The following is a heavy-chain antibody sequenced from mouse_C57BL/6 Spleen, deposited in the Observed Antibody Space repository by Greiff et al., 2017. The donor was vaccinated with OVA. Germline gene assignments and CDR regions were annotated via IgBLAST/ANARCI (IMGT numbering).Heavy chain of an antibody. J-gene: IGHJ4*01. CDR1: GYTFTSYW. D-gene: IGHD2-1*01. CDR3: AIRIYYGNYYAMDY. Sequence: QVQLQQPGAELVKPGASVKVSCKASGYTFTSYWMHWVKQRPGQGLEWIGRIHPSDSDTNYNQKFKVKATLTVDKSSSTAYMQLSSLTSEDSAVYYCAIRIYYGNYYAMDYWGQGTSVTVSS. CDR2: IHPSDSDT. V-gene: IGHV1-74*01.